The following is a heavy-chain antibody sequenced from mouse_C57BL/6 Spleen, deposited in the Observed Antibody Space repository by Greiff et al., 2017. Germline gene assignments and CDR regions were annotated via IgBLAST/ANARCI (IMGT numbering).Heavy chain of an antibody. CDR2: IWSGGST. CDR3: ASMDY. Sequence: QVQLQQSGPGLVQPSQSLSITCTVSGFSLTSYGVHWVRQSPGKGLEWLGVIWSGGSTDYNAAFISRLSISKDNSTSQVFFKMNSLEADDTAIYYCASMDYWGQGTTVTVSS. CDR1: GFSLTSYG. V-gene: IGHV2-2*01. J-gene: IGHJ4*01.